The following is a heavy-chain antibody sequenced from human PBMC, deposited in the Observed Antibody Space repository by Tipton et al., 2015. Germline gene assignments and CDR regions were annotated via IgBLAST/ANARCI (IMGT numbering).Heavy chain of an antibody. CDR2: ISHSGST. D-gene: IGHD3-9*01. V-gene: IGHV4-38-2*01. J-gene: IGHJ4*02. Sequence: TLSLTCAVSAYSISTDYYWGWIRQPPGKGLEWIGTISHSGSTYYNPSLKRRVTISADTSKNQFSLKLSSVTAADTAVYYCACQDYDILTRDYQTVDYWGQGTLVTVSS. CDR3: ACQDYDILTRDYQTVDY. CDR1: AYSISTDYY.